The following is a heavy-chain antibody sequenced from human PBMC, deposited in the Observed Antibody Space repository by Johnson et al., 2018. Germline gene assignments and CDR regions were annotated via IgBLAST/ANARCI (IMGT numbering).Heavy chain of an antibody. J-gene: IGHJ6*02. CDR1: GGSISSYY. V-gene: IGHV4-59*01. D-gene: IGHD3-3*01. CDR2: IYYSGST. CDR3: ARDHRAGRFLEWLLPENYYYGMDV. Sequence: QVQLREWGPGLVKPSETLSLSCTVSGGSISSYYWSWIRQPPGKGLEWIGYIYYSGSTNYNPYLKRRVTRSVETSKNQFSLKLSSVTAADTAVYYCARDHRAGRFLEWLLPENYYYGMDVWGQGTTVTVSS.